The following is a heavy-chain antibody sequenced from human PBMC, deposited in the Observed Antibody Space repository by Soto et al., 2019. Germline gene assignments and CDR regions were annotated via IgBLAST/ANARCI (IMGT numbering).Heavy chain of an antibody. Sequence: PSETLSLTCTVSGGSISSSSYYWGWIRQPPGKGLEWIGSIYYSGSTNYNPSLKSRVTISVDTSKNQFSLKLSSVTAADTAVYYCARGRIAAAGPRLDFDYWGQGTLVTVSS. CDR1: GGSISSSSYY. CDR2: IYYSGST. CDR3: ARGRIAAAGPRLDFDY. J-gene: IGHJ4*02. V-gene: IGHV4-39*07. D-gene: IGHD6-13*01.